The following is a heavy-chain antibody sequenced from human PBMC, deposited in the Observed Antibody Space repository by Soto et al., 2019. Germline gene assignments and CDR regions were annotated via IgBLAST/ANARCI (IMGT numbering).Heavy chain of an antibody. D-gene: IGHD3-10*01. J-gene: IGHJ4*02. V-gene: IGHV3-23*01. CDR2: ISGSGGST. CDR3: AKARPVYGSGSQRYFDY. CDR1: GFTFSSYA. Sequence: GGSLRLSCAASGFTFSSYAMSWVRQAPGKGLEWVSAISGSGGSTYYADSVKGRLTISRDNSKNTLYLQMNSLRAEDTAVYYCAKARPVYGSGSQRYFDYWGQGTLVTVSS.